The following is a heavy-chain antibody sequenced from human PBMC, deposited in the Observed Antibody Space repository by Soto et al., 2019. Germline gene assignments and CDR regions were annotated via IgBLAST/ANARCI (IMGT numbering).Heavy chain of an antibody. CDR2: IYFDGITT. J-gene: IGHJ4*02. CDR3: ARGGAMGVDY. V-gene: IGHV3-74*01. CDR1: GFTFNTHW. D-gene: IGHD1-26*01. Sequence: VGSLRLSCTASGFTFNTHWMRWVRQAPGKGLVWVSRIYFDGITTNYADSVKGRLTVSRDNAKNTVYLHVNTLRDEDTAVYYCARGGAMGVDYWGQGTLVTVSS.